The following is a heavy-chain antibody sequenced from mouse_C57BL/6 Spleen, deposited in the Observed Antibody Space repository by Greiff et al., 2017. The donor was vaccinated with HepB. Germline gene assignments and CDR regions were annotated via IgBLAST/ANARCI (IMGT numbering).Heavy chain of an antibody. CDR3: AKKRVYYGYDGAMDY. V-gene: IGHV2-5*01. Sequence: QVHVKQSGPGLVQPSQSLSITCTVSGFSLTSYGVHWVRQSPGKGLEWLGVIWRGGSTDYNAAFMSRLSITKDNSKGQVFFKMNSLQADDTAIYYCAKKRVYYGYDGAMDYWGQGTSVTVSS. CDR2: IWRGGST. J-gene: IGHJ4*01. CDR1: GFSLTSYG. D-gene: IGHD2-2*01.